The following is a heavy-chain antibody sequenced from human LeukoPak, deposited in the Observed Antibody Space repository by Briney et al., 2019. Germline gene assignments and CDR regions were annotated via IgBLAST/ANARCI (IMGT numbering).Heavy chain of an antibody. J-gene: IGHJ4*02. CDR2: INYAGST. V-gene: IGHV4-39*01. CDR1: GGPIRSSSYY. D-gene: IGHD3-3*01. Sequence: PSETLSLTCTVSGGPIRSSSYYWGWIRQPPGKGLEWIGSINYAGSTYNNPSLQSRVSISVDTSRNQFSLRLNSVTAADTAVYYCARRNDHDFWSGNQYYFDYWGQGTLVTVSS. CDR3: ARRNDHDFWSGNQYYFDY.